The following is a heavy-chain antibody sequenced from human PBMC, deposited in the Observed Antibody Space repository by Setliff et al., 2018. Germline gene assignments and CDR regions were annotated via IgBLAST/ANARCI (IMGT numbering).Heavy chain of an antibody. CDR2: ISPYNGNT. V-gene: IGHV1-18*01. D-gene: IGHD2-15*01. CDR1: GYTFKTYG. J-gene: IGHJ4*02. CDR3: ARGAPGRYCSGGSCSYFDY. Sequence: GASVKVSCKASGYTFKTYGFTWVRQAPGQGLEWMGWISPYNGNTNSAQKFQGRVTMTTDTSTSTAYMEPRSLRSEDTAVYYCARGAPGRYCSGGSCSYFDYWGQGILVTVSS.